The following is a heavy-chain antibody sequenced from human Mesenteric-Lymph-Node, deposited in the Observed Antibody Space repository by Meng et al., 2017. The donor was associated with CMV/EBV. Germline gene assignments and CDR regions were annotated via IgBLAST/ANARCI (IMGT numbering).Heavy chain of an antibody. D-gene: IGHD3-22*01. CDR3: ARDYDYYDSSGYPY. J-gene: IGHJ4*02. Sequence: GGSLRLSCAASGFTFSSYSMNWVRQAPGKGLEWVSSISSSSSYIYYADSVKGRSTISRDNAKNSLYLQMNSLRAEDTAVYYCARDYDYYDSSGYPYWGQGTLVTVSS. CDR1: GFTFSSYS. V-gene: IGHV3-21*01. CDR2: ISSSSSYI.